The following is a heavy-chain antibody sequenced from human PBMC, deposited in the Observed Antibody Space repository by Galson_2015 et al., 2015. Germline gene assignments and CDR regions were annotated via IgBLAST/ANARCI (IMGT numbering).Heavy chain of an antibody. CDR2: IYPGDSDT. CDR1: GYSFSNYW. J-gene: IGHJ6*02. CDR3: ARRGPTAVAGSYSMDV. D-gene: IGHD6-19*01. V-gene: IGHV5-51*03. Sequence: QSGAEVKKPGEFLKISCTGSGYSFSNYWIGWVRQMPGKGLEWMGIIYPGDSDTRYSPSFQGQVTISADKSISTAYLQWSSLKASDTAMYYCARRGPTAVAGSYSMDVWGQGTTVTVSS.